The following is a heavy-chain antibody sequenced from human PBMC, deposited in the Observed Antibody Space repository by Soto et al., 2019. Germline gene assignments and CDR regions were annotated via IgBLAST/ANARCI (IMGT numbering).Heavy chain of an antibody. CDR3: ARFRGSYGMDV. J-gene: IGHJ6*02. Sequence: QVQLVQSGAEVKKPGSSVKVSCKASGGTFSSYTISWVRQAPGQGLEWMGRIIPILGIANHAQKSQGRVTITADKSTSTAYMALSSLRSEDTAVYYCARFRGSYGMDVWGHGTTVTVSS. CDR1: GGTFSSYT. D-gene: IGHD3-10*01. CDR2: IIPILGIA. V-gene: IGHV1-69*02.